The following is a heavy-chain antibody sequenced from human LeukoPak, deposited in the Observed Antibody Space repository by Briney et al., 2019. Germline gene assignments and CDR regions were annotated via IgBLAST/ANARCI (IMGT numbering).Heavy chain of an antibody. CDR3: ARGLCGGDCYDY. CDR2: ISSNSDYI. V-gene: IGHV3-21*01. D-gene: IGHD2-21*01. Sequence: GGSLRLSCAASGFTFRTYTMNWVRQAPGKGLEWVSSISSNSDYIYYADSVKGRFTISRDNAKNSLYLQMNSLRAEDTAIYYCARGLCGGDCYDYWGQGTLVTVSS. CDR1: GFTFRTYT. J-gene: IGHJ4*02.